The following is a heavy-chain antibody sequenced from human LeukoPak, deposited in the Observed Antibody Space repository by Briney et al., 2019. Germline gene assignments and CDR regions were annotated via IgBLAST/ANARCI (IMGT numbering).Heavy chain of an antibody. V-gene: IGHV4-34*01. D-gene: IGHD4-17*01. CDR1: GGSFSGYY. J-gene: IGHJ3*02. Sequence: SETLSLTCAVYGGSFSGYYWSWIRQPPGKGLEWIGEINHNGSTNYNPSLKSRVTISVDTSKNQFSLKLSSVTAADTAVYYCAGYGTDAFDIWGQGTMVTVSS. CDR2: INHNGST. CDR3: AGYGTDAFDI.